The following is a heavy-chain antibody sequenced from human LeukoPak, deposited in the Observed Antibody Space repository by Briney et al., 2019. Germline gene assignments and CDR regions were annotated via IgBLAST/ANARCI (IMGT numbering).Heavy chain of an antibody. J-gene: IGHJ2*01. D-gene: IGHD5-24*01. Sequence: SETLSLTCTVSGGSISSYHWSWIRQPPGKGLEWIGYIYCSSSTNYNTTNYNPSLTSRVTISVDASKNQFSLKLTSVTAADTAVYYCARPVRLQNVKWYLDLWGRGTLVTVSS. CDR1: GGSISSYH. V-gene: IGHV4-59*08. CDR2: IYCSSST. CDR3: ARPVRLQNVKWYLDL.